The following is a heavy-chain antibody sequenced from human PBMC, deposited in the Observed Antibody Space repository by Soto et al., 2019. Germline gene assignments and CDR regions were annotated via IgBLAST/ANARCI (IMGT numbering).Heavy chain of an antibody. D-gene: IGHD4-17*01. CDR1: GGSLSSYY. J-gene: IGHJ6*02. V-gene: IGHV4-59*01. Sequence: SETLSLTYPVSGGSLSSYYWSWIRQPPGKGLEWIGYIYYSGSTNYNPSLKSRVTMSVDTSKNQFSLKLSSVTAADTAVYYCARYRATVVTTSKYYYYGMDGWGQGTTVTIFS. CDR2: IYYSGST. CDR3: ARYRATVVTTSKYYYYGMDG.